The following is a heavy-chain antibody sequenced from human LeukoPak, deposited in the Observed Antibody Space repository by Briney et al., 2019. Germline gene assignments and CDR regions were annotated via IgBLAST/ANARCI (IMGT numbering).Heavy chain of an antibody. Sequence: GGSLRLSCAASGLTFSSYSMNWVRQAPGKGLEWVSSISSSSTYIYYADSVKGRFTISRDNAKNSLYLQMNSVRAEDRAVYYCATRPTGKGNGMDVWGQGSTVTVCS. CDR1: GLTFSSYS. J-gene: IGHJ6*01. CDR3: ATRPTGKGNGMDV. CDR2: ISSSSTYI. D-gene: IGHD1-1*01. V-gene: IGHV3-21*01.